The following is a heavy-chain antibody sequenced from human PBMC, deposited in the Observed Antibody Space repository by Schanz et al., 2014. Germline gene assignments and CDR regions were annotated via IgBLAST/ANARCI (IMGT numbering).Heavy chain of an antibody. J-gene: IGHJ3*02. CDR3: ARENLNWEAFDI. CDR2: ISRDGTTS. CDR1: GFTVSTNF. Sequence: ESGGGLVQPGGSLRISCAASGFTVSTNFLRWVRQAPGKGLEWLSYISRDGTTSYYADSVKGRFTISRDNAKNSLYLEMTSLRGEDTAVYYCARENLNWEAFDIWGQGTVVTVSS. V-gene: IGHV3-11*01. D-gene: IGHD7-27*01.